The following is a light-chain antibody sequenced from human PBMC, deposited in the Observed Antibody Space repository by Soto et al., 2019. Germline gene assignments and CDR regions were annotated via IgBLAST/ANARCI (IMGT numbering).Light chain of an antibody. CDR3: SSFTISRNTVI. CDR1: SSDVGGYNY. CDR2: DVS. J-gene: IGLJ2*01. Sequence: QSVLTQPPSASGSPGQSVTFSCTGTSSDVGGYNYVSWYQYHPGKAPKLMIYDVSNRPSGISNRFSGSKSGNTASLTISGLQAEDEADYYCSSFTISRNTVIFGGGTQLTVL. V-gene: IGLV2-14*01.